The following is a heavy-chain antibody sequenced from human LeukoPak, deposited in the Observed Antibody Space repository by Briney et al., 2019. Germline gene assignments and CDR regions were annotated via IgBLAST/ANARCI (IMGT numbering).Heavy chain of an antibody. Sequence: KPSETLSLTCTVSGGSISSYYWSWIRQPPGKGLEWIGYIYYSGSTNYNPSLKSRVTISVDTSKNQFSLKLSSVTAADTAVYYCARAGGWGSGSYFYYYYYMDVWGKGTTVTVSS. J-gene: IGHJ6*03. V-gene: IGHV4-59*01. CDR2: IYYSGST. D-gene: IGHD3-10*01. CDR1: GGSISSYY. CDR3: ARAGGWGSGSYFYYYYYMDV.